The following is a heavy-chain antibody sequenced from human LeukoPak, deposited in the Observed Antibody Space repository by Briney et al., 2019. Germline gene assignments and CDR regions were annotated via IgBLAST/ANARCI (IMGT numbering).Heavy chain of an antibody. D-gene: IGHD6-6*01. CDR1: GFTFSSYS. CDR3: ARDLKAYSSSSRLYNWFDP. J-gene: IGHJ5*02. V-gene: IGHV3-21*01. CDR2: ISSSSSYI. Sequence: GGSLRLSCAASGFTFSSYSMNWVRQAPGKGLEWVSSISSSSSYIYYADSVKGRFTISRDNAKNPLYLQMNSLRAEDTAVYYCARDLKAYSSSSRLYNWFDPWGQGTLVTVSS.